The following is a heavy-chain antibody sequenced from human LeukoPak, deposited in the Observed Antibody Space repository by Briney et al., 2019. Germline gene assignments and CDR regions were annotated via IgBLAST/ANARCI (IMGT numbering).Heavy chain of an antibody. CDR3: ARDQRAGYPYYYDSSGYIDSFDI. D-gene: IGHD3-22*01. J-gene: IGHJ3*02. V-gene: IGHV1-69*05. CDR1: GGTFSSYA. CDR2: IIPIFGTA. Sequence: GASVKVSCKASGGTFSSYAISWVRQAPGQGLEWMGGIIPIFGTANYAQKFQGRVTITTDESTSTAYMELSSLRSEDTAVYYCARDQRAGYPYYYDSSGYIDSFDIWGQGTMVSVSS.